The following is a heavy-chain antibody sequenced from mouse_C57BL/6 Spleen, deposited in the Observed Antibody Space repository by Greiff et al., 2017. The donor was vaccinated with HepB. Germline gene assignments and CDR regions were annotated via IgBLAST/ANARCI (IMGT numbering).Heavy chain of an antibody. CDR1: GYSITSGYY. CDR3: ARAPYYGSSYLYFDY. CDR2: ISYDGSN. D-gene: IGHD1-1*01. V-gene: IGHV3-6*01. J-gene: IGHJ2*01. Sequence: EVKLMESGPGLVKPSQSLSLTCSVTGYSITSGYYWNWIRQFPGNKLEWMGYISYDGSNNYNPSLKNRISITRDTSKNQFFLKLNSVTTEDTATYYCARAPYYGSSYLYFDYWGQGTTLTVSS.